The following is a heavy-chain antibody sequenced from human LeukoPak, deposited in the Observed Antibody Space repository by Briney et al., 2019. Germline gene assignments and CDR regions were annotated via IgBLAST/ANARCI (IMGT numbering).Heavy chain of an antibody. J-gene: IGHJ6*03. CDR1: GYTFTSYG. V-gene: IGHV1-18*01. Sequence: ASVKVSCKASGYTFTSYGISWVRQAPGQGLEWMGWISAYNGNTNYAQKLQGRVTMTTDTSTSTAYMELRSLRSDDTAVYYCARGSAWYEVGGYYYYYMDVWGKGTTVTISS. CDR3: ARGSAWYEVGGYYYYYMDV. D-gene: IGHD6-19*01. CDR2: ISAYNGNT.